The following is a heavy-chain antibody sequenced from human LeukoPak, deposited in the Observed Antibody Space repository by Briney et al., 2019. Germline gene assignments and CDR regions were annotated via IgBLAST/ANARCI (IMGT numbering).Heavy chain of an antibody. V-gene: IGHV3-21*01. CDR2: ISSSSSYI. J-gene: IGHJ5*02. CDR1: GFTFSDAW. Sequence: PGGSLRLSCVASGFTFSDAWMSWVRQAPGKGLEWVSSISSSSSYIYYADSVKGRFTISRDNAKNSLYLQMNSLRAEDTAVYYCARERKEWLANWFDPWGQGTLVTVSS. D-gene: IGHD6-19*01. CDR3: ARERKEWLANWFDP.